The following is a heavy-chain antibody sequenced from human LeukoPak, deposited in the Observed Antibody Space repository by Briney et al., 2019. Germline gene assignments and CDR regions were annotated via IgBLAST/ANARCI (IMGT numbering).Heavy chain of an antibody. CDR2: ISGSGGST. J-gene: IGHJ4*02. Sequence: GGSLRLSCAASGFTFSSYGMSWVRQAPGKGLEWVSGISGSGGSTYYADSVKGRLTISRDNSKNTAYLQMNSLKTEDTAVYYCARRQQPVGGIDYWGQGTLVTVSS. D-gene: IGHD6-13*01. V-gene: IGHV3-23*01. CDR1: GFTFSSYG. CDR3: ARRQQPVGGIDY.